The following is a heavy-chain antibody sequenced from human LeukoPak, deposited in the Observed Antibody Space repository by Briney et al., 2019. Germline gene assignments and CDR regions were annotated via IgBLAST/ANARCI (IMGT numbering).Heavy chain of an antibody. D-gene: IGHD2-15*01. Sequence: ASVTVSCKASGYTFSDYYMHWVRQAPWQGLEWMGRINPNNGGTNFAQKFQGRVTMTRDTSISTAYMELSGLRSDDTAVYYCARVGPDTYCSGGSCYVDYWGQGTLVTVSP. CDR2: INPNNGGT. CDR3: ARVGPDTYCSGGSCYVDY. J-gene: IGHJ4*02. V-gene: IGHV1-2*02. CDR1: GYTFSDYY.